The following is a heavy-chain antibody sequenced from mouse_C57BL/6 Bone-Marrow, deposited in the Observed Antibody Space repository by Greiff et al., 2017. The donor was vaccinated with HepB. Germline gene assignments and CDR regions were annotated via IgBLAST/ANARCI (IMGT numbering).Heavy chain of an antibody. J-gene: IGHJ2*01. Sequence: QVQLQQPGAELVKPGASVKLSCKASGYTFTSYWMQWVKQRPGQGLEWIGEIDPSDSYTNYNQKFKGKSTLTVDKSSSTAYMQLSSLTSEDSAVYYCARSETAQATDYWGQGTTLTVSS. V-gene: IGHV1-50*01. CDR1: GYTFTSYW. D-gene: IGHD3-2*02. CDR2: IDPSDSYT. CDR3: ARSETAQATDY.